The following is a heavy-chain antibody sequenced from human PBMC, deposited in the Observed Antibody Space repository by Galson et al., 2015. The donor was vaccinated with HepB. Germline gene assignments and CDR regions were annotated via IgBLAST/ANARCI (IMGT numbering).Heavy chain of an antibody. V-gene: IGHV4-4*07. D-gene: IGHD2-2*01. CDR1: SGSINSYC. CDR2: IYSSGST. Sequence: SETLTLTCTVSSGSINSYCWTWIRQPAAKGLEWIGHIYSSGSTNYNPSLKSRVTMSMDTSKNQFSLKLSSVTAADTAVYYCARGGRADGPSPSCFRWPAYGGQGPLVTVPP. CDR3: ARGGRADGPSPSCFRWPAY. J-gene: IGHJ4*02.